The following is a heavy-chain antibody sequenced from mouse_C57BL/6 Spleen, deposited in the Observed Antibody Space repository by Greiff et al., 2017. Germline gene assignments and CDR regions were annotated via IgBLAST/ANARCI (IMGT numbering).Heavy chain of an antibody. CDR2: IYPGDGDT. J-gene: IGHJ2*01. CDR3: ARSVYYGNFIDY. CDR1: GYAFSSYW. Sequence: VQLKESGAELVKPGASVKISCKASGYAFSSYWMNWVKQRPGTGLEWIGQIYPGDGDTNYNGKFKGKATLTADKSSSTAYMQLSSLTSEDSAVYFCARSVYYGNFIDYWGQGTTRTVSS. V-gene: IGHV1-80*01. D-gene: IGHD2-1*01.